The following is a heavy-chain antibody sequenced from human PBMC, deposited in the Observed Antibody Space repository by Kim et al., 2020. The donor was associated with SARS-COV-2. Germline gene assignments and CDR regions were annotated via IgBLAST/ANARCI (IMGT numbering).Heavy chain of an antibody. D-gene: IGHD3-22*01. V-gene: IGHV3-21*01. CDR2: ISSSSSYI. J-gene: IGHJ6*02. CDR1: GFTFSSYS. CDR3: ARVETYYYDSSGYYYGGYYYYGMDV. Sequence: GGSLRLSCAASGFTFSSYSMNWVRQAPGKGLEWVSSISSSSSYIYYADSVKGRFTISRDNAKNSLYLQMNSLRAEDTAVYYCARVETYYYDSSGYYYGGYYYYGMDVWGQGTTFTVSS.